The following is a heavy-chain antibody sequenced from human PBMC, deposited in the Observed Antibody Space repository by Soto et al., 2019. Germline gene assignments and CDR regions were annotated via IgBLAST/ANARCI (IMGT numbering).Heavy chain of an antibody. J-gene: IGHJ4*02. D-gene: IGHD6-19*01. CDR2: IYYSGST. CDR1: GGSISSYY. Sequence: QVQLQESGPGLVKPSETLSLTCTVSGGSISSYYWSWIRQPPGKGLEWIGYIYYSGSTNYNPSLKSRVTISVDTSKNQFSLKLSSVTAADTAVYYCARGGWGIAVAGSDYWGQGTLVTVSS. V-gene: IGHV4-59*01. CDR3: ARGGWGIAVAGSDY.